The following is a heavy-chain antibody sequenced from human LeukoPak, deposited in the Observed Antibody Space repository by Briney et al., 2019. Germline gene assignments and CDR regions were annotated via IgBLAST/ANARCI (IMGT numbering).Heavy chain of an antibody. J-gene: IGHJ4*02. Sequence: GSLRLSCAASGFTFSDYYMTWIRQAPGKGLEWVSYISSTSSTVYYADSVKGRFTISRDNVKNSLYLQMNSLRAEDTAVYYCARGRDSSSSYPGYWGQGTLVTVSS. CDR1: GFTFSDYY. CDR3: ARGRDSSSSYPGY. V-gene: IGHV3-11*04. D-gene: IGHD6-6*01. CDR2: ISSTSSTV.